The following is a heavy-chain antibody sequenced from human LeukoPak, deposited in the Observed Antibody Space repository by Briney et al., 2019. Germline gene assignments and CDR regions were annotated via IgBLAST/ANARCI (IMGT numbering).Heavy chain of an antibody. CDR2: IKSKTDGGTT. D-gene: IGHD3-9*01. CDR3: ALDWYHAFDF. CDR1: GFTFSNTW. Sequence: GGSLRLSCAASGFTFSNTWMNWVRQAPGKGLEWVGRIKSKTDGGTTDYAAPVKGRFTISGDDSKDTLYLQMNSLRTEDTALYYCALDWYHAFDFWGQGTMVTVSS. J-gene: IGHJ3*01. V-gene: IGHV3-15*07.